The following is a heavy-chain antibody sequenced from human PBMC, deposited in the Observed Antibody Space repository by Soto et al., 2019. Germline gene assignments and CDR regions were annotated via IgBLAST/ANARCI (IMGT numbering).Heavy chain of an antibody. J-gene: IGHJ4*02. CDR2: IVPIFGTA. Sequence: QVQLVQSGTAVKTPGSSVKVSCKASGGTFSTYAFNWVQQAPGQGLEWMGGIVPIFGTARYAQKFQGRVTITADGSTSTAYMELSSLRSEDTAVYYCARADYYGAGSYFDDWGQGTLVTVSS. CDR1: GGTFSTYA. D-gene: IGHD3-10*01. V-gene: IGHV1-69*12. CDR3: ARADYYGAGSYFDD.